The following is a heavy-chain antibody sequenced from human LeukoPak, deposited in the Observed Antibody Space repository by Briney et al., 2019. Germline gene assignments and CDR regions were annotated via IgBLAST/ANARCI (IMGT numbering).Heavy chain of an antibody. CDR3: ARPEADY. J-gene: IGHJ4*02. Sequence: GGSLRLSCAASGLIVSNNYMNWVRLAPGKGLEWVSIIYSGGSTHYADSVKGRFTVSRDNSKNTLYLQMNSLRAEDTAVYYCARPEADYWGQGTLVTVPS. CDR2: IYSGGST. CDR1: GLIVSNNY. V-gene: IGHV3-53*01.